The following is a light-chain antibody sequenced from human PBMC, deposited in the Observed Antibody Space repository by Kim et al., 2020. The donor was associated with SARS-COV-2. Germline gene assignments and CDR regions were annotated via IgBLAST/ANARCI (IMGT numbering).Light chain of an antibody. V-gene: IGKV1-27*01. CDR3: QKYNGAPWT. CDR1: QGISKY. CDR2: AAS. J-gene: IGKJ1*01. Sequence: DIQMTQSPSFLSASVGDRVTITCRASQGISKYLAWYQQKPGNAPNLLIFAASALQSGVPTRFSGSGSGTDFTLTISSLQPEDVATYYCQKYNGAPWTFGQGTKVEI.